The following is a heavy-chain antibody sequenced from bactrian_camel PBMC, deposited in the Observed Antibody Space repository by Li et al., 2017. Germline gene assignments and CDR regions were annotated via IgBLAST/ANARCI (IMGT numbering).Heavy chain of an antibody. CDR1: GFSFAAKV. Sequence: VQLVESGGGLVQPGGSLRLSCAASGFSFAAKVMAWIRQAPGKGLEWVSSISTGGGITSYADSVKGRFTISRDNTKNMLYLQMNSLKSEDTALYYCTAAYSACDVPAYWGQGTQVTVS. CDR2: ISTGGGIT. CDR3: TAAYSACDVPAY. D-gene: IGHD4*01. V-gene: IGHV3S40*01. J-gene: IGHJ4*01.